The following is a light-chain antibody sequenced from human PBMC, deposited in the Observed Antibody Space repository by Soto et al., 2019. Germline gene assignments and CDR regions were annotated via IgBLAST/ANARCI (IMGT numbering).Light chain of an antibody. CDR2: EGS. J-gene: IGLJ1*01. V-gene: IGLV2-23*01. CDR3: CSYAGSSTLYV. CDR1: SSDVGSYNL. Sequence: QSALTQPASVSGSPGQSITISCTGTSSDVGSYNLVSWYQQHPGKAPKLIIYEGSKRPSGVSNRFSGSKSGNTASLTISGLQAEDEADYYCCSYAGSSTLYVFGTGTQLTVL.